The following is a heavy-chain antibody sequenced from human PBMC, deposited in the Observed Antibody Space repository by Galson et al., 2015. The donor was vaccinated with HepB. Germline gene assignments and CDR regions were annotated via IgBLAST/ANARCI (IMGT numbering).Heavy chain of an antibody. J-gene: IGHJ4*02. CDR3: AGGGGGYSSSWHLGY. CDR2: IYYSGST. D-gene: IGHD6-13*01. CDR1: GGSISSYY. Sequence: QVQLQESGPGLVKPSETLSLTCTVSGGSISSYYWSWIRQPPGKGLEWIGYIYYSGSTNYNPSLKSRVTISVDPPRNHSRVKLSSETAADTAVYYCAGGGGGYSSSWHLGYWGQGTLVTVSS. V-gene: IGHV4-59*08.